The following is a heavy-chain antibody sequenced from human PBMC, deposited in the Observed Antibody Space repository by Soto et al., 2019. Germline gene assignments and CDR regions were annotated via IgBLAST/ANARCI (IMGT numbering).Heavy chain of an antibody. D-gene: IGHD3-10*01. J-gene: IGHJ3*02. V-gene: IGHV3-23*01. CDR3: AKDRSYYYAKPPFDI. Sequence: GGSLRLSCAASGFTVSSHTMHWVRQAPGKGLEWVSAISGSGGSTYYADSVKGRFTISRDNSKNTLYLQMNSLRAEDTAVYYCAKDRSYYYAKPPFDIWGQGTMVTVSS. CDR1: GFTVSSHT. CDR2: ISGSGGST.